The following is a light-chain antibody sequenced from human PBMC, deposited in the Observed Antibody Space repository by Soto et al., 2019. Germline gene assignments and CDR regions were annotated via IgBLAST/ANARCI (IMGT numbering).Light chain of an antibody. CDR3: AVWDDNLNGVV. CDR1: WSNIGNNA. V-gene: IGLV1-36*01. CDR2: YDD. Sequence: QSVLTQPPSVSEAPRQRVTISCSGSWSNIGNNAVNWYQQLPGKAPKLLIYYDDLLSSGVSDRFSGSKSGTSASLAISGLQSEDEADHYCAVWDDNLNGVVFGGGTKVTVL. J-gene: IGLJ2*01.